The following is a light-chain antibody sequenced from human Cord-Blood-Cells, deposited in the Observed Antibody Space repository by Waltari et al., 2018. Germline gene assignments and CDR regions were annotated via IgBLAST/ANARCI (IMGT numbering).Light chain of an antibody. CDR3: QQSYSTPIT. J-gene: IGKJ5*01. V-gene: IGKV1-39*01. CDR1: QSISSY. Sequence: DIQMTQSPSSLSASVGDRVTITCRASQSISSYLNSYQQKPGKAPKLLIYAASSLQSGVPSRFSGSGSGTDFTLTSSSLQPEDFATYYCQQSYSTPITFGQGTRLEIK. CDR2: AAS.